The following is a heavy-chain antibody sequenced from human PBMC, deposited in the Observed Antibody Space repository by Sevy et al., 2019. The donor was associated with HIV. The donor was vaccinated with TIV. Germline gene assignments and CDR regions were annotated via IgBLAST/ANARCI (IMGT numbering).Heavy chain of an antibody. CDR3: ARDQLLSRGTAYYYYYGMDV. CDR2: ISSSGSTI. CDR1: GFTFSDYY. V-gene: IGHV3-11*01. Sequence: LGGSLRLSCAASGFTFSDYYMSWIRQAPGKGLEWVSYISSSGSTIYYADSVKGRFTISRDNAKNSLYLQMNSLRAEDTAVYYCARDQLLSRGTAYYYYYGMDVWGQGTTVTVSS. J-gene: IGHJ6*02. D-gene: IGHD1-7*01.